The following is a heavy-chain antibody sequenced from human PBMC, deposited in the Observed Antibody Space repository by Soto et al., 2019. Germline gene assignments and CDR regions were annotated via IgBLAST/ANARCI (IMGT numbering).Heavy chain of an antibody. J-gene: IGHJ5*01. D-gene: IGHD3-10*01. CDR2: MNPNSGNT. Sequence: ASVKVSCKASGYTFNNYDIHWVRQAPGHGLERMRWMNPNSGNTGYAQNFRGSVTMTQNTAIGTAYMELSSLRSDDTATYYCTRAYGAETFDFWGQGTRVTVSS. V-gene: IGHV1-8*02. CDR1: GYTFNNYD. CDR3: TRAYGAETFDF.